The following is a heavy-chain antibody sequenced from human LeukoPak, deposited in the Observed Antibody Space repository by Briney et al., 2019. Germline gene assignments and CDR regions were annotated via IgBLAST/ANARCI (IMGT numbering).Heavy chain of an antibody. CDR2: IKQDGSEK. Sequence: GGSLRLSCAASGFTFSSYWMSWVRQAPGKGLEWVANIKQDGSEKYYVDSVKGRFTISRDNAKNSLYLQMNSLRAEDTAVYYCARDKGIAARPFSWDYYYYGMDVWGQGTTVTVSS. D-gene: IGHD6-6*01. CDR1: GFTFSSYW. V-gene: IGHV3-7*01. J-gene: IGHJ6*02. CDR3: ARDKGIAARPFSWDYYYYGMDV.